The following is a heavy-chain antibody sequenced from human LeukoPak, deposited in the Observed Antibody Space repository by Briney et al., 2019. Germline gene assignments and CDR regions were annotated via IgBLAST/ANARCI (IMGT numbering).Heavy chain of an antibody. CDR1: GYTFTSYG. Sequence: ASVNVSFKASGYTFTSYGISWVRQAPGQGLEWMGWISAYNGNTNYAQKLQGRVTMTTDTSTSTAYMELRSLRSDDTAVYYCEREPPLNSGYDQTFDYWGQGTLVTVSS. V-gene: IGHV1-18*01. D-gene: IGHD5-12*01. J-gene: IGHJ4*02. CDR3: EREPPLNSGYDQTFDY. CDR2: ISAYNGNT.